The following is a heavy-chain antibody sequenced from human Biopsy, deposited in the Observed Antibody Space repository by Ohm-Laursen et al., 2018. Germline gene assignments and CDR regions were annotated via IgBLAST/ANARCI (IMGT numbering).Heavy chain of an antibody. J-gene: IGHJ1*01. CDR1: GGTFSNYG. CDR2: NIPILGTG. D-gene: IGHD3-9*01. CDR3: ATKLTGYFHH. V-gene: IGHV1-69*13. Sequence: VNISCKAPGGTFSNYGVNWVRQAPGQGLEWLGGNIPILGTGNYAQKFQDRVTVAADTSTSTATMELRSLRSDDTAVYYCATKLTGYFHHWGQGTLVIVSS.